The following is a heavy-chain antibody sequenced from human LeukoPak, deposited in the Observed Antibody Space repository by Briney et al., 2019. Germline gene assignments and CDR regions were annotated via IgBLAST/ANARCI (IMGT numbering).Heavy chain of an antibody. J-gene: IGHJ4*02. CDR3: AKGSRSSRPYYFDY. CDR2: ITDGGGDT. CDR1: GFTFRSYA. V-gene: IGHV3-23*01. D-gene: IGHD2-2*01. Sequence: PGGSLRLSCVASGFTFRSYATSWVRQAPGKGLEWVSAITDGGGDTWYADSVKGRSTISRDNPKDTLYLQLNILRAKATAVYYCAKGSRSSRPYYFDYWGQGALVTVSS.